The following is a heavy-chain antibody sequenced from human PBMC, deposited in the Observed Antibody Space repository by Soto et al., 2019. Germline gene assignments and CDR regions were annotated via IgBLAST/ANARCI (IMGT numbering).Heavy chain of an antibody. V-gene: IGHV3-48*02. CDR2: ISSISSTI. CDR3: ARAHFYDSRAPLDY. Sequence: GGSLRLSCAASGFTYSFYSLTWVRQAPGKGLEWLSYISSISSTIYYADSVKGRFTISRDNANNSLYLQMNSLRDEDSAVYYCARAHFYDSRAPLDYWGPGTLVTVSS. CDR1: GFTYSFYS. D-gene: IGHD3-22*01. J-gene: IGHJ4*02.